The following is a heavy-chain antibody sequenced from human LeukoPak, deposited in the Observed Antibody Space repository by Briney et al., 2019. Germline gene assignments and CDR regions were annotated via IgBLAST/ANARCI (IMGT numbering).Heavy chain of an antibody. Sequence: GGSLRLSCAASGFTVSNNHMSWVRQAPGKGLEWVSVIYSGGSTYYADSVKGRFTISRDNSKNTLYLQMNSLRAEDTAVYYCARAGKDTLDAFGIWGQGTMVTVSS. CDR3: ARAGKDTLDAFGI. J-gene: IGHJ3*02. V-gene: IGHV3-53*01. CDR2: IYSGGST. CDR1: GFTVSNNH.